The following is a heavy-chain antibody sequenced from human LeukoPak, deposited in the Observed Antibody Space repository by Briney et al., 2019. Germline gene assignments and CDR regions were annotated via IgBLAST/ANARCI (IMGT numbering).Heavy chain of an antibody. Sequence: SETLSLTCTVSGGTISSYYWSWIRQPPGQGLEWIGYIYYSGSTNYNPSLKSRVTISVDTSKNQFSLKLSSVTAADTAVYHCARGVNYGDYPDAFDIWGQGTMITVSS. CDR3: ARGVNYGDYPDAFDI. D-gene: IGHD4-17*01. CDR2: IYYSGST. J-gene: IGHJ3*02. CDR1: GGTISSYY. V-gene: IGHV4-59*12.